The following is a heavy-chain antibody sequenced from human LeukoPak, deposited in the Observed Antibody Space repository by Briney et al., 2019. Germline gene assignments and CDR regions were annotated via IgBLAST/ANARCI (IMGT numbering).Heavy chain of an antibody. CDR2: VYNSGGT. Sequence: SETLSLTCTVSGGPMSSYYWSWIRQPPGKGLEWIGYVYNSGGTKYNPSLKGRVTISVDTSKNQFSLKVNSVTAADAAVYYCASQVAGSSSQNWGQGTLVTVSS. CDR1: GGPMSSYY. CDR3: ASQVAGSSSQN. J-gene: IGHJ4*02. D-gene: IGHD6-6*01. V-gene: IGHV4-59*01.